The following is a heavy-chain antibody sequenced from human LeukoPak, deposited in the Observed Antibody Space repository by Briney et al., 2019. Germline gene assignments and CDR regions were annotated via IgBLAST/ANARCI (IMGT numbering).Heavy chain of an antibody. CDR3: ARVGYTVPNY. D-gene: IGHD4-11*01. CDR2: ISSSSSTI. V-gene: IGHV3-48*01. J-gene: IGHJ4*01. CDR1: GFTFSSYS. Sequence: GGSLRLSCAASGFTFSSYSMNRFRQAPGRGLEWVSYISSSSSTIYYADSVKGRFTISRDNAKNSLYLQMNSLRAEDTAVYYCARVGYTVPNYWDLGTLVTGSS.